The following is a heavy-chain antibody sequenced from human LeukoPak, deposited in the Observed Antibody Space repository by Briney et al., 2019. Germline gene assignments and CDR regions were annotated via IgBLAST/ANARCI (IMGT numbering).Heavy chain of an antibody. J-gene: IGHJ6*02. V-gene: IGHV1-2*02. Sequence: ASVKVSCKASGYTFTCYYMHWVGQAPGQGVEWMGWINPNSGGTNYAQKFQGRVTMTRDTSISTAYMELSRLRSHDTAVYYCARVRYCSSTSCYDYYYGMDVWGQGTTVTVSS. D-gene: IGHD2-2*01. CDR3: ARVRYCSSTSCYDYYYGMDV. CDR1: GYTFTCYY. CDR2: INPNSGGT.